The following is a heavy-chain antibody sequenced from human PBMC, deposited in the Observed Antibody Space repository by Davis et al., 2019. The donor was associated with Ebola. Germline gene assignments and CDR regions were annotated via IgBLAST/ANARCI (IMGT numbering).Heavy chain of an antibody. CDR2: ISSSSSTI. J-gene: IGHJ4*02. V-gene: IGHV3-48*01. D-gene: IGHD6-13*01. Sequence: PGGSLRLSCAASGFTFSSYSMNWVRQAPGKGLEWVSYISSSSSTIYYADSVKGRFTISRDNAKNSLYLQMNSLRAEDTAVYYCARVRIAAAGTAPFDYWGQGTLVTVSS. CDR3: ARVRIAAAGTAPFDY. CDR1: GFTFSSYS.